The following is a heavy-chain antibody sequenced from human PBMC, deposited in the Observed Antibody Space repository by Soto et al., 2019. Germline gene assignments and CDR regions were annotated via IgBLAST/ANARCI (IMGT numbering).Heavy chain of an antibody. V-gene: IGHV1-46*03. CDR1: GYTFTRYY. Sequence: QVHLVQSGAEVKKPGASVTVSCKASGYTFTRYYIHWVRQAPGQGLEWMGIINPSGGSTSYAQKFQGRVTMTRDTSTSTVYMEVSGLRSEDTAVYYCARDQEPSTLYYDYYYMDVWGKGTTVTVSS. CDR2: INPSGGST. J-gene: IGHJ6*03. CDR3: ARDQEPSTLYYDYYYMDV.